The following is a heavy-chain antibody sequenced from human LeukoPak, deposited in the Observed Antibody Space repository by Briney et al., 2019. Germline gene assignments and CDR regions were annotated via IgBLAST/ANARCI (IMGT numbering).Heavy chain of an antibody. CDR3: ARDGKRVTTQFYYYGIDL. Sequence: GGSLRLSCAASGFTFSSYWMHWVRQAPGKGLEWVSYISSSSSTIYYADSVKGRFTISRDNAKNSLYLQMNSLRAEDTAVYYCARDGKRVTTQFYYYGIDLWGQGTTVTVSS. V-gene: IGHV3-48*01. CDR2: ISSSSSTI. J-gene: IGHJ6*02. D-gene: IGHD3-3*01. CDR1: GFTFSSYW.